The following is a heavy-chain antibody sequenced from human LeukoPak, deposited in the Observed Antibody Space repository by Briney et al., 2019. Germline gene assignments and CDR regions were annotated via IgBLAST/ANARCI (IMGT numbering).Heavy chain of an antibody. V-gene: IGHV1-2*02. Sequence: ASVKVSCKASGYTFTGYYMHWVRQAPGQGLEWMGCINPNSGGTNYAQKFQGRVTMTRDTSISTAYMELSRLRSDDTAVYYCARVAMVRGSTWGYWGQGTLVTVSS. CDR3: ARVAMVRGSTWGY. J-gene: IGHJ4*02. CDR1: GYTFTGYY. D-gene: IGHD3-10*01. CDR2: INPNSGGT.